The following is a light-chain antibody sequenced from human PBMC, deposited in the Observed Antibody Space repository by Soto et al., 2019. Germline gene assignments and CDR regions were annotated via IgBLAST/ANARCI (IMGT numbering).Light chain of an antibody. CDR3: QQDNSYYT. CDR2: EAS. J-gene: IGKJ2*01. V-gene: IGKV1-5*03. Sequence: DIQMTQSPSTLSASVGDRVTITCRASQSISSWLAWYQQKPGKAPKLLIYEASGLESGVPSRFSGSGSGTEFTLSISSLQPDEFATYYFQQDNSYYTFGQGTKLEIK. CDR1: QSISSW.